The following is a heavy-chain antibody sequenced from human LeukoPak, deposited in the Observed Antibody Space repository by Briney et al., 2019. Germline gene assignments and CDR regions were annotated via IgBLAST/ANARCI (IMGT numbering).Heavy chain of an antibody. CDR3: ARRYCSGGSCYSDY. Sequence: SVKVSCKAAGYTFTGYYMYWVRQAPGQGLEWMRWINPNSGGTNYAQKFQGRVTMTRDTSISTAYMELSRLRSDDTAVYYCARRYCSGGSCYSDYWGQGTLVTVSS. CDR1: GYTFTGYY. J-gene: IGHJ4*02. D-gene: IGHD2-15*01. V-gene: IGHV1-2*02. CDR2: INPNSGGT.